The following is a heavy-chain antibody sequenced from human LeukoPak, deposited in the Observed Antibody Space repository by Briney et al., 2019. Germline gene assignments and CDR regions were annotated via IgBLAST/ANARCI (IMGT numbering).Heavy chain of an antibody. J-gene: IGHJ4*02. CDR1: GFTFDDYA. D-gene: IGHD6-6*01. CDR2: ISWNSGSI. Sequence: GRSLRLSCAASGFTFDDYAMHWVRQAPGKGLEWVSGISWNSGSIGYADSVKGRFTISRDNAKNSLYLQMNSLRAEDMALYYCAKAPSGYSSSSYYLDYWGQGTLVTVSS. V-gene: IGHV3-9*03. CDR3: AKAPSGYSSSSYYLDY.